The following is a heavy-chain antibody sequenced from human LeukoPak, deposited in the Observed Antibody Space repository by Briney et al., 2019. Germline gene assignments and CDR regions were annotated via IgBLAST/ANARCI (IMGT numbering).Heavy chain of an antibody. Sequence: SETLSLTCAVYGGSFSGYYWSWIRQPPGKGLEWIGEINHSGSTNYNPSLKSRVTISVDTSKNQFSLKLSSVTAADTAVYYCARGLFVIVVVHPLPFDPWGQGTLVTVSS. CDR3: ARGLFVIVVVHPLPFDP. J-gene: IGHJ5*02. CDR1: GGSFSGYY. CDR2: INHSGST. V-gene: IGHV4-34*01. D-gene: IGHD3-22*01.